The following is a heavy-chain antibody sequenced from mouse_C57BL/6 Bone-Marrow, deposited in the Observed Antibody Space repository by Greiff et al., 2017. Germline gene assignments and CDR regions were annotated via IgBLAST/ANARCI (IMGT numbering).Heavy chain of an antibody. J-gene: IGHJ3*01. V-gene: IGHV1-62-2*01. CDR2: FYPGSGSI. CDR3: ARHENYYGRSYGLVFAY. Sequence: VQLQQSGAELVKPGASVKLSCKASGYTFTEYTIHWVKQRSGQGLEWIGWFYPGSGSIKYNEKFKDKATLTADKSSSTVYMELSRLTSEDSAVYFYARHENYYGRSYGLVFAYWGQGTLVTVTA. D-gene: IGHD1-1*01. CDR1: GYTFTEYT.